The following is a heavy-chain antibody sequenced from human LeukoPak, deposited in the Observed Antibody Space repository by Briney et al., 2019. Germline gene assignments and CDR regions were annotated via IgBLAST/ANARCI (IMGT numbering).Heavy chain of an antibody. CDR1: GFTVSSNY. Sequence: GGSLRLSCAASGFTVSSNYMSWVRQAPGKGLEWVSVIYSGGSIYYADSVKGRFTISRHNSKNTLYLQMNSLRAEDTAVYYCARGFYGSGSYNGMDVWGQGTTVTVSS. CDR2: IYSGGSI. J-gene: IGHJ6*02. D-gene: IGHD3-10*01. CDR3: ARGFYGSGSYNGMDV. V-gene: IGHV3-53*04.